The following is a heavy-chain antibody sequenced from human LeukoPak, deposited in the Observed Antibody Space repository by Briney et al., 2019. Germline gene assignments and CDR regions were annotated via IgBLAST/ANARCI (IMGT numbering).Heavy chain of an antibody. Sequence: GRSLRLSCETSGFRFITYGMHWVRQAPGKGLEWVAYISSVGDKEYYTDSVEGRFTISRDNSKNSVHLQMYSLRPEDTAVYYCARGSRGNFDYWGQGTLVTVSS. CDR2: ISSVGDKE. D-gene: IGHD4-23*01. J-gene: IGHJ4*02. CDR3: ARGSRGNFDY. V-gene: IGHV3-30*03. CDR1: GFRFITYG.